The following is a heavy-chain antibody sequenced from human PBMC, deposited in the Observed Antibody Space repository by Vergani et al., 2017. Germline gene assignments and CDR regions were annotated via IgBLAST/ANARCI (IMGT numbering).Heavy chain of an antibody. CDR3: ARGVKYSSGWFFDY. CDR1: GYTLTELS. V-gene: IGHV1-2*02. J-gene: IGHJ4*02. D-gene: IGHD6-19*01. CDR2: INPNSGGT. Sequence: QVQLVQSGAEVKKPGASVKVSCKVSGYTLTELSMHWVRQAPGQGLEWMGWINPNSGGTNYAQKFQGRVTMTRDTSISTAYMELSRLRSDDTAVYYCARGVKYSSGWFFDYWGQGTLVTVSS.